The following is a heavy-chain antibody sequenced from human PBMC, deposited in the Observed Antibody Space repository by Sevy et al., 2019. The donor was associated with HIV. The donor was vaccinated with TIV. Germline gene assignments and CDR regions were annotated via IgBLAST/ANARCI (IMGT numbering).Heavy chain of an antibody. CDR3: ARGSRGTFGN. V-gene: IGHV3-74*01. Sequence: GGSLSLSCAASGFIFSNSWMHWVRQAPGKGLVWVSHVNSDGQMTRYADSVKGRFTISRDNAKDTLFLQMNSLRAEDTAVYYCARGSRGTFGNWGQGTLITVSS. J-gene: IGHJ4*02. CDR1: GFIFSNSW. D-gene: IGHD1-26*01. CDR2: VNSDGQMT.